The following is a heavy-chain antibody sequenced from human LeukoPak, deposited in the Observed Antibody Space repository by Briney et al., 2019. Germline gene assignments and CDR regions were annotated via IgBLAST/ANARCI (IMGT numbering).Heavy chain of an antibody. Sequence: KPSETLSLTCTVSGGSISSGGYSWSWIRQPPGKGLEWIGYIYHSGSTYYNPSLKSRVTISVDRSKNQFSLKLSSVTAADTAVYYCARERGSSGYYVDYWGQGTLVTVSS. V-gene: IGHV4-30-2*01. D-gene: IGHD3-22*01. CDR1: GGSISSGGYS. J-gene: IGHJ4*02. CDR3: ARERGSSGYYVDY. CDR2: IYHSGST.